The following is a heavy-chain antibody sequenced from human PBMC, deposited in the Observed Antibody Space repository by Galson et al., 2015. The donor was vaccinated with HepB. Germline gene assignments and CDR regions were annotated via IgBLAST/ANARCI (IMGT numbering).Heavy chain of an antibody. J-gene: IGHJ4*02. V-gene: IGHV3-30*18. CDR1: GFTFSSYG. CDR2: ISYDGNNK. Sequence: SLRLSCAASGFTFSSYGMHWVRQAPGKGLEWVAGISYDGNNKYYADSVKGRFTISRDNPKNTLDLQMISLRAEDTAVYYCAKDEFYCTDGVCGIGLFDYWGQGTLVTVSS. CDR3: AKDEFYCTDGVCGIGLFDY. D-gene: IGHD2-8*01.